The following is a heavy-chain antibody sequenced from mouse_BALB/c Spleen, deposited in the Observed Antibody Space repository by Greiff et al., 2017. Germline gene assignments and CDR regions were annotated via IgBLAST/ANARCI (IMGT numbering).Heavy chain of an antibody. CDR2: INPSSGYT. V-gene: IGHV1-4*01. Sequence: VQLQQSGAELARPGASVKMSCKASGYTFTSYTMHWVKQRPGQGLEWIGYINPSSGYTNYNQKFKDKATLTADKSSSTAYMQLSSLTSEDSAVYYCARSRGGSSYGAMDYWGQGTSVTVSS. J-gene: IGHJ4*01. CDR3: ARSRGGSSYGAMDY. CDR1: GYTFTSYT. D-gene: IGHD1-1*01.